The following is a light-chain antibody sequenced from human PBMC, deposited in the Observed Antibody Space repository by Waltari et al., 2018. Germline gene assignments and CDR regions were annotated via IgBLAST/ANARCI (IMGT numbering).Light chain of an antibody. Sequence: QSALTQPASASGSPGQSITISCTGTSSDVGGYNYVSWYQQYPGTAPQLMIYEVNYRPSGLSICFPGSKSGNRATLTIAGLQAEDEADYYCSSYTSTKTGVFGTGTKVTVL. CDR3: SSYTSTKTGV. V-gene: IGLV2-14*01. CDR1: SSDVGGYNY. CDR2: EVN. J-gene: IGLJ1*01.